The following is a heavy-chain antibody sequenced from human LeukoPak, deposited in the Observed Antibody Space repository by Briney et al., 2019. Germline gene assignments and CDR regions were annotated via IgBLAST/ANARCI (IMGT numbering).Heavy chain of an antibody. V-gene: IGHV4-61*01. D-gene: IGHD6-19*01. Sequence: SETLSLTCTVSGGSVSSGSYYWGWVRQPPGKRLEWIGYIFHSGSTNYNPSLKSRVTISVDTSKNQFSLKLSSVTAADTAVYYCATGRYSSGWYYFDYWGRGTLVTVTS. J-gene: IGHJ4*02. CDR3: ATGRYSSGWYYFDY. CDR1: GGSVSSGSYY. CDR2: IFHSGST.